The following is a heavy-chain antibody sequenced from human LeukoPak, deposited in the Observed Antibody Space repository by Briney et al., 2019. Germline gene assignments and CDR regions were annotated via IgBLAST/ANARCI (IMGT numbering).Heavy chain of an antibody. J-gene: IGHJ4*02. CDR1: VDSVLSNGAA. Sequence: SQTLSLTCAISVDSVLSNGAAWNWIRQSSSRGLEWLDRLKYRCEWYTDYAVSVNSRIIITPDTSKNQFSLQLDSVTPEDTAVYYCTTDWSVLLWFGELSNVDYWGQGTLVTVSS. D-gene: IGHD3-10*01. CDR3: TTDWSVLLWFGELSNVDY. CDR2: LKYRCEWYT. V-gene: IGHV6-1*01.